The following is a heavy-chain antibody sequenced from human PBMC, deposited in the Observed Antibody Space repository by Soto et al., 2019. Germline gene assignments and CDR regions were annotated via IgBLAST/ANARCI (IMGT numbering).Heavy chain of an antibody. J-gene: IGHJ6*02. D-gene: IGHD4-17*01. CDR1: GGTFSSYA. CDR2: IIPIFGTA. V-gene: IGHV1-69*13. Sequence: GPSVKVSCKASGGTFSSYAISWVRQAPGQGLEWMGGIIPIFGTANYAQKFQGRVTITADESTSTAYMELSSLRSEDTAVYYCARGLRYWTWTPGMDVWGQGTTVTVSS. CDR3: ARGLRYWTWTPGMDV.